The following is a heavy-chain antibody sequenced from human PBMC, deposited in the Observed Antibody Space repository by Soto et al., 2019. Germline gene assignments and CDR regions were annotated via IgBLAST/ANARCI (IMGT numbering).Heavy chain of an antibody. CDR2: INWDGRIA. J-gene: IGHJ4*01. D-gene: IGHD6-13*01. V-gene: IGHV3-43*01. Sequence: GGSLRLSCAASGFFLDDFTMHWVRLVPGKGLQWVSYINWDGRIAMYADSVKGRFTISRDNTNNHLYLQMNSLRSDDTALYYCAKDEGAAVESPGDWGHGTLVTVSS. CDR3: AKDEGAAVESPGD. CDR1: GFFLDDFT.